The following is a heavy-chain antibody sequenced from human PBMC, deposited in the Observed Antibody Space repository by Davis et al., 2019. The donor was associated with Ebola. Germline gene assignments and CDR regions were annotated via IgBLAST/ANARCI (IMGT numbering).Heavy chain of an antibody. CDR1: GFTFGDYA. D-gene: IGHD2-2*01. CDR2: IWYDGSNK. J-gene: IGHJ6*02. Sequence: GGSLRLSCTASGFTFGDYAMSWFRQAPGKGLEWVAVIWYDGSNKYYADSVKGRFTISRDNSKNTLYLQMNSLRAEDTAVYYCARGGDIVVVPAALPDYYGMDVWGQGTTVTVSS. CDR3: ARGGDIVVVPAALPDYYGMDV. V-gene: IGHV3-33*01.